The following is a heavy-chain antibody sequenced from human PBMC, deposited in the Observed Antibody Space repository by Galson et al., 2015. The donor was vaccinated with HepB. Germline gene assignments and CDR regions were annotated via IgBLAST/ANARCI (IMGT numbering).Heavy chain of an antibody. D-gene: IGHD6-19*01. CDR3: AKVRLKQWLANGGLDY. CDR1: GFSFSSYA. J-gene: IGHJ4*02. CDR2: ISGSGGTT. V-gene: IGHV3-23*01. Sequence: SLRLSCAVSGFSFSSYAMSWVRQAPGKGLEWVSAISGSGGTTFYSDSVKGRFTISRDNSNSTLYLQMNSLRDDDTAIYSCAKVRLKQWLANGGLDYWGQGTLVTVSS.